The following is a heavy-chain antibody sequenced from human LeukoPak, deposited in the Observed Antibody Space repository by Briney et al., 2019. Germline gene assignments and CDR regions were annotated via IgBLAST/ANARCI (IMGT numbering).Heavy chain of an antibody. Sequence: SETLSLTCAVSGDSISSGGYSWSWIRQPPGKGLEWIGYIYHSGSTYYNPSLKSRVTISVDRSKNQFSLKLSSVTAADTAVYYCARGVVAKEIYYFDYWGQGTLVTVSS. CDR1: GDSISSGGYS. J-gene: IGHJ4*02. CDR2: IYHSGST. V-gene: IGHV4-30-2*01. CDR3: ARGVVAKEIYYFDY. D-gene: IGHD5-12*01.